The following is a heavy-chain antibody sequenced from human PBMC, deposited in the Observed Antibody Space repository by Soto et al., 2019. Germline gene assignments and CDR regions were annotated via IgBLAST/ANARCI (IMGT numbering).Heavy chain of an antibody. V-gene: IGHV4-39*01. J-gene: IGHJ6*02. CDR3: ASLEIAAAVQKLYYYGMDV. D-gene: IGHD6-13*01. CDR2: IYYSGST. CDR1: GGSISSSSYY. Sequence: SETLSLTCTVSGGSISSSSYYWGWIRQPPGKGLEWIGSIYYSGSTYYNPSLKSRVTISVDTSKNQFSLKLSSVTAADTAVYYCASLEIAAAVQKLYYYGMDVWGQGTTVTVSS.